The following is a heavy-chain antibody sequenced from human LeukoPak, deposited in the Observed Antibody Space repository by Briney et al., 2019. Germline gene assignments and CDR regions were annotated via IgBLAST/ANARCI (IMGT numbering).Heavy chain of an antibody. CDR2: IIPIFGTA. CDR3: ARRAPGLLGFDY. J-gene: IGHJ4*02. D-gene: IGHD2-15*01. CDR1: GGTFSSYA. Sequence: ASVKVSCKASGGTFSSYAISWVRQAPGQGLEWMGGIIPIFGTANYAQKFQGRVTITADESTSTAYMELTSLRSEDTAVYYCARRAPGLLGFDYWGQGTLVTVSS. V-gene: IGHV1-69*13.